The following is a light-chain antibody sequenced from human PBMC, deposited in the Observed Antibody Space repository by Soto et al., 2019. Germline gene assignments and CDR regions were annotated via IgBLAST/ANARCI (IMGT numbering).Light chain of an antibody. CDR2: DDN. V-gene: IGLV1-51*01. CDR1: SSNIGARYD. J-gene: IGLJ1*01. CDR3: GSWDSSLSAYV. Sequence: QSALTQPPSVSGAPGQRVTISCTGSSSNIGARYDVHWYQCLPGTAPKLLIYDDNKRPSGIPDRFSGSKSGTSATLGITGFQTGDEADYYCGSWDSSLSAYVFGTGTKLTVL.